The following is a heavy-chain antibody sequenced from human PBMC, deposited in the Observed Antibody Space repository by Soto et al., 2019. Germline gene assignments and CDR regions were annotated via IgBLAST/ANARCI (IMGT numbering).Heavy chain of an antibody. V-gene: IGHV1-69*13. Sequence: GASVKVSCKASGGTFSSYAISWVRQAPGQGLEWMGGIIPIFGTANYAQKFQGRVTITADESTSTAYMELSSLRSEDTAVYYCARPRYYYDSSGYYYGFDYWGQGTLVTVSS. J-gene: IGHJ4*02. CDR2: IIPIFGTA. CDR1: GGTFSSYA. D-gene: IGHD3-22*01. CDR3: ARPRYYYDSSGYYYGFDY.